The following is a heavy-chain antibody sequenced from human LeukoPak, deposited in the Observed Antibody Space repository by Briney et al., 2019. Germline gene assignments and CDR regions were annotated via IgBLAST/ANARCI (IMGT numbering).Heavy chain of an antibody. J-gene: IGHJ4*02. V-gene: IGHV1-46*01. D-gene: IGHD3-10*01. CDR2: INPSGGST. CDR1: GYTFTSYY. Sequence: ASVKVSCKASGYTFTSYYMHWVRQAPGQGLEWMGIINPSGGSTSYAQKFQGRVTMTTDTSTSTAYMELRSLRSDDTAVYYCARITMVRGVSFDYWGQGTLVTVSS. CDR3: ARITMVRGVSFDY.